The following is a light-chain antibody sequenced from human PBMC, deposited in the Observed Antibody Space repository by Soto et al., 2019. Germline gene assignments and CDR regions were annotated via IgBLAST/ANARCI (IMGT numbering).Light chain of an antibody. CDR2: GAS. J-gene: IGKJ5*01. CDR3: QQCGSSPVT. CDR1: QSVSSSY. Sequence: EIVLTQSPGTLSLSPGERATLSCRASQSVSSSYLAWYQQKPGQAHRLLHYGASSRATGSPDRFSGSGSGTDFTLTISRLEPEDFAVYYCQQCGSSPVTFGQGTRLEIK. V-gene: IGKV3-20*01.